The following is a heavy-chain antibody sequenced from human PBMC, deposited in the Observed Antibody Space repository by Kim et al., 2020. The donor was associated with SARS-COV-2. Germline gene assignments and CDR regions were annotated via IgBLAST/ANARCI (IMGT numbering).Heavy chain of an antibody. J-gene: IGHJ6*02. CDR2: ISWNSGSI. CDR3: GTLAAAGKGYYGMDV. Sequence: GGSLRLSCAASGFTFGDYAMHWVRQAPGKGLEWVSGISWNSGSIGYADSVKGRFTISRDNAKNSLYLQMNSLRAEDTALYYCGTLAAAGKGYYGMDVWGQGTTVTVSS. CDR1: GFTFGDYA. D-gene: IGHD6-13*01. V-gene: IGHV3-9*01.